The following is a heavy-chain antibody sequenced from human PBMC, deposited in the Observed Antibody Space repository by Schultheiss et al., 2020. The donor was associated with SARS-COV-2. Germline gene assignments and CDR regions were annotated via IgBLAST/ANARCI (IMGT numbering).Heavy chain of an antibody. CDR3: AKKETGATGPYYYYYGMDV. D-gene: IGHD1-26*01. Sequence: GGSLRLSCAASGFTFSNSDMNWVRQAPGKGLEWVSSISSSSTYIYYADSVKGRFTISRDNSKNTLYLQMNSLRAEDTAVYYCAKKETGATGPYYYYYGMDVWGQGTTVTVSS. CDR1: GFTFSNSD. J-gene: IGHJ6*02. V-gene: IGHV3-21*01. CDR2: ISSSSTYI.